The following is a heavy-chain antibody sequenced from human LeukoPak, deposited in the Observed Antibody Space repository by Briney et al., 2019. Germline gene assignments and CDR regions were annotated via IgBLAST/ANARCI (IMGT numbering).Heavy chain of an antibody. CDR3: ARGRPLFGVVIGEDD. Sequence: SETLSLTCAVYGGSFSGYYWSWIRQPPGKGLEWIGEINHSGSTNYNPSLKSRVTISVDTSKNQFSLKLSSVTAADTAVYYCARGRPLFGVVIGEDDWGQGTLVTGSS. J-gene: IGHJ4*02. CDR2: INHSGST. CDR1: GGSFSGYY. V-gene: IGHV4-34*01. D-gene: IGHD3-3*01.